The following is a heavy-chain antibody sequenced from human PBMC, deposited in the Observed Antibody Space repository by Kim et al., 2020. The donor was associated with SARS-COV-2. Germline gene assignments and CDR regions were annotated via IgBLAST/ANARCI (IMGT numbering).Heavy chain of an antibody. J-gene: IGHJ4*02. CDR1: GFTFSSYA. Sequence: LSLTCADSGFTFSSYAMTWVRQTPGKGLEWVSTIGAIGGNTYYADSVKGRFTISRDNSKNTVYLQMNSLRVEDTAIYYFVQGPVGANRKDDSWGQGT. V-gene: IGHV3-23*01. CDR2: IGAIGGNT. D-gene: IGHD1-26*01. CDR3: VQGPVGANRKDDS.